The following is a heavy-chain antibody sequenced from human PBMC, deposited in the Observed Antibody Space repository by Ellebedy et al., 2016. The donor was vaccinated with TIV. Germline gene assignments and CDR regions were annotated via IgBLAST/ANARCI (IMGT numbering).Heavy chain of an antibody. CDR3: ATDLGTRAFDV. Sequence: PGGSLRLSCVASGFSLSDYGMHWVRQAPGKGLEWVTILLIDGLEKYYGDSVKGRFTISRDNSKNPLYLQMNSLRVDDTAVYYCATDLGTRAFDVWGQGTMVTVSS. CDR1: GFSLSDYG. D-gene: IGHD1-1*01. J-gene: IGHJ3*01. CDR2: LLIDGLEK. V-gene: IGHV3-33*03.